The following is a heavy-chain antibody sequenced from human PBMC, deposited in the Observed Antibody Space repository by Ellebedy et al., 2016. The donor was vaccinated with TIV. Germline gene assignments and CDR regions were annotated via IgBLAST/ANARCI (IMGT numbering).Heavy chain of an antibody. CDR2: ISDSGGST. Sequence: PGGSLRLSCAASGFTFSSYAMSWVRQAPGQGLEWVSTISDSGGSTYYADSVKGRFTISRDNSKNTLYLQMSCLRAEDTAVYYCARTRVNYRASDYWGQGTLVTVSS. J-gene: IGHJ4*02. D-gene: IGHD4-17*01. CDR1: GFTFSSYA. V-gene: IGHV3-23*01. CDR3: ARTRVNYRASDY.